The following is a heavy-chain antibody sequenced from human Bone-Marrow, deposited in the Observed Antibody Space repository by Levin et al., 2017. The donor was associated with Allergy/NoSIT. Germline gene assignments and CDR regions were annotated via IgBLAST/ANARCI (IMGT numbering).Heavy chain of an antibody. CDR2: ISYDGSNK. D-gene: IGHD2-2*01. V-gene: IGHV3-30-3*01. CDR1: GFTFSSYA. CDR3: ARTFIPAAILMWFDP. Sequence: SCAASGFTFSSYAMHWVRQAPGKGLEWVAVISYDGSNKYYADSVKGRFTISRDNSKNTLYLQMNSLRAEDTAVYYCARTFIPAAILMWFDPWGQGTLVTVSS. J-gene: IGHJ5*02.